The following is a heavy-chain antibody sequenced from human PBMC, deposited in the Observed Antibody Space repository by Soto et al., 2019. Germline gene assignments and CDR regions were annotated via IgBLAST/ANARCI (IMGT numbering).Heavy chain of an antibody. V-gene: IGHV4-59*08. D-gene: IGHD6-13*01. Sequence: PSETLSLTCTVSGGSISSYYWSWIRQPPGKGLEWIGYIYYSGSTNYNPSLKSRVTISVDTSKNQFSLKLSSVTAADTAVYYCASAATHSSSWEDLWYFDYWGQGTLVTVSS. CDR1: GGSISSYY. CDR2: IYYSGST. J-gene: IGHJ4*02. CDR3: ASAATHSSSWEDLWYFDY.